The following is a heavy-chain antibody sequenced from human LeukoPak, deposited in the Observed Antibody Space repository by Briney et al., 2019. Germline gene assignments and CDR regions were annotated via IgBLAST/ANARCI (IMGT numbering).Heavy chain of an antibody. Sequence: YGDSVRGRFTMSRDNSKNTVYLQMNSLRVDDTAVYYCARRDIVVVVSASDYWGQGTLVTVSS. CDR3: ARRDIVVVVSASDY. D-gene: IGHD2-15*01. J-gene: IGHJ4*02. V-gene: IGHV3-23*01.